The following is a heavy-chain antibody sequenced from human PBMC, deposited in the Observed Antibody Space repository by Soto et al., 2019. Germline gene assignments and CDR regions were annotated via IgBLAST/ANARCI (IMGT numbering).Heavy chain of an antibody. CDR1: GFSLSTSGVG. CDR3: AHIMITFGGVIRKDAFDI. D-gene: IGHD3-16*02. Sequence: QITLKESGPPLVKPTQTLTLTCTFSGFSLSTSGVGVGWIRQPPGKALEWLALIYWDDDKRYSPSLKSSLTITKDXSKXQXALTLTNMDPVDTATYYCAHIMITFGGVIRKDAFDIWGQGTMVTVSS. V-gene: IGHV2-5*02. J-gene: IGHJ3*02. CDR2: IYWDDDK.